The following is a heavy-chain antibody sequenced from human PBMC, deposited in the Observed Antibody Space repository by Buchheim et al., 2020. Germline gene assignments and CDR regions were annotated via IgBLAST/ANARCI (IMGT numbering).Heavy chain of an antibody. D-gene: IGHD2-21*01. V-gene: IGHV4-4*02. CDR3: ARIPYYYYYGLDV. CDR1: GGSISSNYW. Sequence: QVQLQESGPGLVKPSGTLSLTCDVSGGSISSNYWWSWVRQPPGMGLEWIGEIYHSGSTNYNPSPKSRVTISVDKSKNQLSPKLTSVTAADTAVYYCARIPYYYYYGLDVWGQGTT. CDR2: IYHSGST. J-gene: IGHJ6*02.